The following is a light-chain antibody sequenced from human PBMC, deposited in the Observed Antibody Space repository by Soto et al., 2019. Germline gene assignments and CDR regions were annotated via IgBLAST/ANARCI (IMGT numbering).Light chain of an antibody. CDR3: AVWDDSLNRFFV. CDR1: NSNIGSNS. CDR2: TNN. Sequence: QSVLTQPPSSSGTPGQRVTISCSGSNSNIGSNSVSWYQQLPGTAPKLLIYTNNQRPSGVPDRFSGSKSGTSASLAISGLQSEDEADYYCAVWDDSLNRFFVFGTGTKVTVL. V-gene: IGLV1-44*01. J-gene: IGLJ1*01.